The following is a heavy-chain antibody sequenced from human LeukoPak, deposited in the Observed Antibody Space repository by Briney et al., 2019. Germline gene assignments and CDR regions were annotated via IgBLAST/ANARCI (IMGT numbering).Heavy chain of an antibody. D-gene: IGHD3-3*01. CDR3: ARDSFDFWSGFSLYYMDV. CDR2: LYTSGNT. CDR1: GGSISSGNYY. J-gene: IGHJ6*03. Sequence: SETLSLTCTVSGGSISSGNYYWSWIRQPAGKGLEWIGRLYTSGNTNYNPSLKSRVTLSIDTSKNRISLRLSSVTAADTAVYYCARDSFDFWSGFSLYYMDVWGKGTTVTVSS. V-gene: IGHV4-61*02.